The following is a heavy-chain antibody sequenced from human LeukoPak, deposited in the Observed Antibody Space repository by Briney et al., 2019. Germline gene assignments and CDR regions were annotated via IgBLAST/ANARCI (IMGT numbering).Heavy chain of an antibody. CDR2: IRQEGNEN. Sequence: GGSLRLSCAASGFTFSGYWMRGVPHAPGRGLGWVANIRQEGNENNYVDSVKGRFTISRDNAKNSLFLQMNSLRDEDTAIYDCARDQGSLPSNSWGQGTLVSVSS. V-gene: IGHV3-7*01. D-gene: IGHD6-13*01. CDR3: ARDQGSLPSNS. J-gene: IGHJ4*02. CDR1: GFTFSGYW.